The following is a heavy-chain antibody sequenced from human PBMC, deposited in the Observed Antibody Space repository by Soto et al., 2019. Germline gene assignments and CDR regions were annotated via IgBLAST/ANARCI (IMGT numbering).Heavy chain of an antibody. D-gene: IGHD5-12*01. Sequence: ASVKVSFKASGYTFTGYYMHWVRQAPGQGLEWMGWINPNSGGTNYAQKFQGWVTMTRDTSISTAYMELSRLRSDDTAVYYCARVGDGYNQGMDVWGQGTTVTVSS. CDR2: INPNSGGT. V-gene: IGHV1-2*04. J-gene: IGHJ6*02. CDR1: GYTFTGYY. CDR3: ARVGDGYNQGMDV.